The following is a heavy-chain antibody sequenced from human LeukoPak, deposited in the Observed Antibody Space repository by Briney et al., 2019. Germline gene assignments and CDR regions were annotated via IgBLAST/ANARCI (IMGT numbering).Heavy chain of an antibody. D-gene: IGHD6-13*01. V-gene: IGHV3-48*04. CDR1: GFTFSSYS. CDR3: ARDSSSSWYWIDP. CDR2: ISSSSISI. J-gene: IGHJ5*02. Sequence: GGSLRLSCEASGFTFSSYSMNWVRKAPGKGLEWVSYISSSSISIYYADSVKGRFTISRDNAKNSLYLQINSLRAEDTAVYYCARDSSSSWYWIDPWGQGTLVTVSS.